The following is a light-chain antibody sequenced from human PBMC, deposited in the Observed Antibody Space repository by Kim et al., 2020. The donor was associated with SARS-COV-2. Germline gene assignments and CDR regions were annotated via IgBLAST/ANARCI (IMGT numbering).Light chain of an antibody. Sequence: APGKTASVTCGGNNIGSKSLPCYQRRPGQAPVLVIYYDSDRPSGISERFSGSNSGNTATLTISRVEAGDEADYYCQVWDSSSDHRVFGGGTQLTVL. CDR3: QVWDSSSDHRV. V-gene: IGLV3-21*04. J-gene: IGLJ3*02. CDR2: YDS. CDR1: NIGSKS.